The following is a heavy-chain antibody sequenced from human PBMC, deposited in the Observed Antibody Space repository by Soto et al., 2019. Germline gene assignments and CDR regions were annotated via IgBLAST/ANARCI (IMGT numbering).Heavy chain of an antibody. Sequence: EVQLVESGGGLVQPGGSLRLSCAASGFSISHYWMSWVRQAPGKGLVWVSRVKSDGTTTTYADFAKGRFIISRDNTKNTLYLQMDSLRVEDTAVYPCVRSDCFDPWGHGTLVTVSS. V-gene: IGHV3-74*03. CDR3: VRSDCFDP. CDR1: GFSISHYW. CDR2: VKSDGTTT. J-gene: IGHJ5*02.